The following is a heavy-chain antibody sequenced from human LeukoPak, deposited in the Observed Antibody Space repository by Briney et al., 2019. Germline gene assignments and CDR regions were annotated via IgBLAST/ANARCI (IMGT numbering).Heavy chain of an antibody. D-gene: IGHD6-13*01. J-gene: IGHJ6*03. CDR1: GFTFSNYG. CDR3: AREAQPSYYYYMDV. CDR2: IRSSGDST. V-gene: IGHV3-23*01. Sequence: AGGSLRLSCAASGFTFSNYGMSWVRQAPGKGLEWVSSIRSSGDSTYYADSVKGRFTISRDNSKNTLYLQMNSLRAEDTAVYYCAREAQPSYYYYMDVWGKGTTVTVSS.